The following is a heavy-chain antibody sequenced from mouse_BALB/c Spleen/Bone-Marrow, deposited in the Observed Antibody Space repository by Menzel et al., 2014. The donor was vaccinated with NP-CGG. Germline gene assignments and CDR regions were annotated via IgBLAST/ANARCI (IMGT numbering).Heavy chain of an antibody. D-gene: IGHD2-3*01. CDR3: ARDGYFVFYAMDY. V-gene: IGHV5-6-3*01. Sequence: EVQGVESGGGLVQPGGPLKLSCAASGFTFSSYGMSWVRQTPDKRLELVATINSNGGTTYYPDSVKGRFTISRDNAKNTLYLQMSSLKSEDTAMYYCARDGYFVFYAMDYWGQGTSVTVSS. CDR1: GFTFSSYG. J-gene: IGHJ4*01. CDR2: INSNGGTT.